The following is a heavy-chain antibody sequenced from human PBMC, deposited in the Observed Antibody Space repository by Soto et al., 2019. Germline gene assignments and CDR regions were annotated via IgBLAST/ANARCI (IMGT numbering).Heavy chain of an antibody. J-gene: IGHJ4*02. Sequence: SETLSLTCTVSGASISSGDYSWSWIRQPPGKGLEWIGYIYDSGNTYYNPSLKSRVTISVDMSKNQFSLKLSSVTAADTAVYYCARRTARLLDYWGQGTLVTVSS. V-gene: IGHV4-30-4*02. CDR2: IYDSGNT. D-gene: IGHD6-6*01. CDR3: ARRTARLLDY. CDR1: GASISSGDYS.